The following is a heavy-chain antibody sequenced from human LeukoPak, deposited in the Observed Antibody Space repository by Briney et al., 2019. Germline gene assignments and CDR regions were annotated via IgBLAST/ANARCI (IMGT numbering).Heavy chain of an antibody. V-gene: IGHV4-30-2*01. J-gene: IGHJ4*02. CDR1: GGSISSGGYY. CDR2: IYHSGST. Sequence: SETLSLTCTVSGGSISSGGYYWSWIRQPPGKGLEWIGYIYHSGSTYYNPSLKSRLTISGDTSRNQFSLKLDSVTAADTAVYYCARRGVYYDSSGYHYYFDYWGQGTLVTVSS. CDR3: ARRGVYYDSSGYHYYFDY. D-gene: IGHD3-22*01.